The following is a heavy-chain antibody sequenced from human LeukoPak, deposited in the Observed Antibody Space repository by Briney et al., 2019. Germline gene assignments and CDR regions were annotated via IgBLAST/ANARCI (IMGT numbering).Heavy chain of an antibody. D-gene: IGHD3-22*01. CDR2: FDPEEGET. V-gene: IGHV1-24*01. Sequence: ASMKVSCKVSGYSLTELSIYWVRQAPGKGPEWVGGFDPEEGETIYAQKFQGRLTMTEDTSTDTAYMELSSLRSEDTAVYYCTTGGTGYYYVINYWGQGTLVTVSS. CDR3: TTGGTGYYYVINY. J-gene: IGHJ4*02. CDR1: GYSLTELS.